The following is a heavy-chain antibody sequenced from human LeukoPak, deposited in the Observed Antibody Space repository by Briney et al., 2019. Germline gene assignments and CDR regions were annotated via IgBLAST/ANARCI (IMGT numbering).Heavy chain of an antibody. Sequence: PSQTLTLTCAVSGGSISSGGYSWSWIRQPPGKGLEWIGYIYHSGSTYYNPSLKSRVTISVDRSKNQFSLKLSSVTAADTAVYYCARGEILTGYFYYWGQGTLVTVSS. CDR2: IYHSGST. CDR1: GGSISSGGYS. D-gene: IGHD3-9*01. J-gene: IGHJ4*02. CDR3: ARGEILTGYFYY. V-gene: IGHV4-30-2*01.